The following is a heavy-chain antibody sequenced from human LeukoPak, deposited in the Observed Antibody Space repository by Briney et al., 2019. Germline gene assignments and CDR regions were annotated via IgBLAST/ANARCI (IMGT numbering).Heavy chain of an antibody. J-gene: IGHJ4*02. V-gene: IGHV3-11*06. CDR2: ISSSSSYI. CDR3: ARVSYGDSGYFDY. CDR1: GFIFSDYY. Sequence: GGSLRLSCPAPGFIFSDYYMSWIRQAPGKGLEWVSYISSSSSYINYADSVKGRFTISRDNAKNSLYLQMNSLRAEETAVYYCARVSYGDSGYFDYWGQGTLVTVSS. D-gene: IGHD4-17*01.